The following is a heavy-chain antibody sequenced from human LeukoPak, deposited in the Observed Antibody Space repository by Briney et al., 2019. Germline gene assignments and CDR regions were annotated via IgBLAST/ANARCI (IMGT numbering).Heavy chain of an antibody. Sequence: GGSLRLSCAASGFTFSSYWMSWVRQAPGKGLEWVANIKQDGSEKYYVDSVKGRFTISRDNAKNSLYLQMNSLRAEDTAVYYCATDKYDFWSEMDVWGQGTTVTVSS. CDR2: IKQDGSEK. V-gene: IGHV3-7*04. CDR1: GFTFSSYW. CDR3: ATDKYDFWSEMDV. J-gene: IGHJ6*02. D-gene: IGHD3-3*01.